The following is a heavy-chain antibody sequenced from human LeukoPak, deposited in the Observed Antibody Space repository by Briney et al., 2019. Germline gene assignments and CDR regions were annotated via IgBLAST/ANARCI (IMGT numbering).Heavy chain of an antibody. Sequence: GGSLRLSCAASGFTFSNYWMHWVRHAPGKGLVWVSRIKYDASSTSYADSVKGRFTISRDNAKNTLYLQMNSLRAEDTAVYYCARGATYAYYQDYWGQGTLVTVSS. J-gene: IGHJ4*02. CDR3: ARGATYAYYQDY. D-gene: IGHD1-26*01. CDR2: IKYDASST. CDR1: GFTFSNYW. V-gene: IGHV3-74*01.